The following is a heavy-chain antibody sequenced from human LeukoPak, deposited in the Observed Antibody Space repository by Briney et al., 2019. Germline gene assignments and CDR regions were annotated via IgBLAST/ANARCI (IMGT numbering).Heavy chain of an antibody. Sequence: PGGSLRLSCAASGFTFSTYSMNWVRQAPGKGLEWLSYISSSSSTIYYADSVQGRFTVSRDNAKNSLYLQMHSLRDEDTAVYYCARDAFGYSDRVFDPWGQGTLVTVSP. D-gene: IGHD5-12*01. CDR2: ISSSSSTI. J-gene: IGHJ5*02. CDR3: ARDAFGYSDRVFDP. CDR1: GFTFSTYS. V-gene: IGHV3-48*02.